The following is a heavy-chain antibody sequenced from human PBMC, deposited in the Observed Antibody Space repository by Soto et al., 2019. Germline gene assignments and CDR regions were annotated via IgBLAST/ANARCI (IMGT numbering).Heavy chain of an antibody. V-gene: IGHV1-3*01. CDR2: INAGNGNT. D-gene: IGHD6-6*01. J-gene: IGHJ5*02. CDR1: GYTFTSYA. CDR3: ARASIIAARYWFDP. Sequence: ASVKVSCKASGYTFTSYAMHWVRQAPGQRLEWMGWINAGNGNTKYSQKFQGRVTITRDTSASTAYMELSSLRSEDTAVYYCARASIIAARYWFDPWGQGTLVTVSS.